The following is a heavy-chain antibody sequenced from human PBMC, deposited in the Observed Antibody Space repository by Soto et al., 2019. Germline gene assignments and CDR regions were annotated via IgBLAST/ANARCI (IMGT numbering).Heavy chain of an antibody. CDR1: GYTFTGYY. V-gene: IGHV1-2*04. CDR2: INPNSGGT. D-gene: IGHD1-1*01. Sequence: ASVKVSCKASGYTFTGYYMHWVRQAPGQGLEWMGWINPNSGGTNYAQKFQGWVTMTRDTSISTAYMELSRLRSDDTALFYCARSGTTGTTEDYYYGMDVWGQGTTVTVSS. J-gene: IGHJ6*02. CDR3: ARSGTTGTTEDYYYGMDV.